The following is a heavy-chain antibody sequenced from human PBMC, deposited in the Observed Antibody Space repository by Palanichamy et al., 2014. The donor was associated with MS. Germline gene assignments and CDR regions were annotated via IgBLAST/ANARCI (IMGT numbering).Heavy chain of an antibody. V-gene: IGHV3-33*01. CDR1: GFTFSSYG. CDR3: ARDLSLMVRGVNVYGMDV. CDR2: IWYDGSNK. D-gene: IGHD3-10*01. Sequence: QVQLVEFGGGVVQPGRSLRLSCAASGFTFSSYGMHWVRQAPGKGLEWVAVIWYDGSNKYYADSVKGRFTISRDNSKNTLYLQMNSLRAEDTAVYYCARDLSLMVRGVNVYGMDVWGQGTTVTVSS. J-gene: IGHJ6*02.